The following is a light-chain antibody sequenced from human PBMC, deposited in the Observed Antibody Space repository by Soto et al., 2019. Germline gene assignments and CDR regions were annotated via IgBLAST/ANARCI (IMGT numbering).Light chain of an antibody. V-gene: IGKV3-20*01. CDR2: AAS. CDR3: QQYGNSAWT. Sequence: EIVLTQSPGTLSLSPGERATLSCRASQNVRSPYLAWYQQKPGQAPRLLIYAASSRAAGIPDRFSGSGSGTDFTLTISRLEPEDFAVYYCQQYGNSAWTFGQGTKVVIK. CDR1: QNVRSPY. J-gene: IGKJ1*01.